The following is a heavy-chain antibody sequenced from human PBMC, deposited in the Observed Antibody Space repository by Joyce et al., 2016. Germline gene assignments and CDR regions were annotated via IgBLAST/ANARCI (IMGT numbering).Heavy chain of an antibody. D-gene: IGHD3-10*01. CDR1: GYTFTDYY. J-gene: IGHJ6*03. Sequence: EVQLVQSGAEVKKPGATVKISCKVSGYTFTDYYMHWVQQAPGKGLELMGRVDPEEGETLYAEKCQGRVTITAGTSTDTAYMELSSLRSEDTAVYYCATVDYYYGSGTPRDYYYYMDVWGKGTTVTVSS. CDR3: ATVDYYYGSGTPRDYYYYMDV. V-gene: IGHV1-69-2*01. CDR2: VDPEEGET.